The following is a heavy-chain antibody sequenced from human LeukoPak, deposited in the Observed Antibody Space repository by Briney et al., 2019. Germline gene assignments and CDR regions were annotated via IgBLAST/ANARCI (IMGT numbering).Heavy chain of an antibody. D-gene: IGHD2-8*01. CDR1: GYTFTSYG. CDR3: ARDVMVQTPSDAFDI. V-gene: IGHV1-18*01. J-gene: IGHJ3*02. CDR2: ISAYNGNT. Sequence: ASVKVSCKASGYTFTSYGISWVRQAPGQGLEWMGWISAYNGNTNYAQKLQGRVTMTTDTSTSTAYMELRSLRSDDTAVYYCARDVMVQTPSDAFDIWGQGTMVTVSS.